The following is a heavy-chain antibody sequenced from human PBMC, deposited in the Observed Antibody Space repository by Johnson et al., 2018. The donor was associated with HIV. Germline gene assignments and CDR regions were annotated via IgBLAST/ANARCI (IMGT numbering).Heavy chain of an antibody. V-gene: IGHV3-15*01. CDR1: GLTFTNAY. Sequence: VQLVESEGGLVKPGESFRLSCEVSGLTFTNAYMSWVRQAPGKGLEWVGRIKSKTDGGTADYAAPVKGRFTISRDDSRNRLYLQMNSLKTEDTGVYYCTSELLIIRAFDIWGQGTMVTVSS. CDR3: TSELLIIRAFDI. J-gene: IGHJ3*02. CDR2: IKSKTDGGTA. D-gene: IGHD3-3*01.